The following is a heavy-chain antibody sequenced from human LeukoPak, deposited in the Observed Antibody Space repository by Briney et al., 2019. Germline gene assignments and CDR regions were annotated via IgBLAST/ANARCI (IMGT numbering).Heavy chain of an antibody. Sequence: GGSLRLSCAASGFTLSSYSLNWVRQAPGKGLEWVSYISSGSNTIYYADSVKGRFTISRDNAKNSLYLQMNNLRAEDTAVYYCARRLDYWGQGTLVTVSS. CDR3: ARRLDY. V-gene: IGHV3-48*01. CDR2: ISSGSNTI. CDR1: GFTLSSYS. J-gene: IGHJ4*02.